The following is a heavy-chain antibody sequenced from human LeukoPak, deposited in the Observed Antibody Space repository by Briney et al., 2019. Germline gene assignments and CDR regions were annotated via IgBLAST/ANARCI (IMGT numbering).Heavy chain of an antibody. Sequence: GGSLRLSCAASGFTFDDYAMHWVRQAPGKGLEWVSGISWNSGSIGYADSVKGRFTISRGNAKNSLYLQMNSLRAEDTALYYCAKGEPTYYYDSSGYYAPSIAGYWGQGTLVTVSS. CDR2: ISWNSGSI. J-gene: IGHJ4*02. CDR3: AKGEPTYYYDSSGYYAPSIAGY. V-gene: IGHV3-9*01. D-gene: IGHD3-22*01. CDR1: GFTFDDYA.